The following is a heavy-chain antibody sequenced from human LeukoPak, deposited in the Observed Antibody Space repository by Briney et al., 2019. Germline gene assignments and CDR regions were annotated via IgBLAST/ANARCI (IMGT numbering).Heavy chain of an antibody. CDR3: ARVVAVAHFDY. Sequence: SETLSLTCAVYGGSFSGYYWSWIRQPPGKGLEWIGEINHSGSTNYNPSLKSRVTISVDTSKNQFSLKLSSVTAADTAVYYCARVVAVAHFDYWGQGTLVTVSS. D-gene: IGHD6-19*01. CDR1: GGSFSGYY. CDR2: INHSGST. V-gene: IGHV4-34*01. J-gene: IGHJ4*02.